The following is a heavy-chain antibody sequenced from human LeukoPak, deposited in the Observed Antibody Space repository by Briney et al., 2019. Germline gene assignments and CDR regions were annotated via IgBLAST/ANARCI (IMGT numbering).Heavy chain of an antibody. J-gene: IGHJ4*02. D-gene: IGHD3-10*01. CDR3: TIGAYYYGSDSYRGYYFDY. CDR1: GFSFTNAW. CDR2: LKSKTHDETT. V-gene: IGHV3-15*01. Sequence: GGSLRLSCAASGFSFTNAWMTWVRQAPGKGLERVSRLKSKTHDETTDYAAPVEGRFTISRDDSKNTVYLQMNSLKTEDTAVYYCTIGAYYYGSDSYRGYYFDYWGQGTLVTVSS.